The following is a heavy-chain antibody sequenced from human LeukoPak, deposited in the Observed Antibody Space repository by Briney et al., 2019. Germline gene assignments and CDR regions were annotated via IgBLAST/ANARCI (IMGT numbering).Heavy chain of an antibody. CDR2: INPSDGST. J-gene: IGHJ4*02. V-gene: IGHV1-46*01. Sequence: ASVKVSCKASGYTFTSHYVHWVRQAPGQGLEWVGRINPSDGSTSYAQKFQGRVPMTWDTATGTVYMELSSLRSEDTAMYYCARDLSIGWYMFDYWGQGTLVTVSS. D-gene: IGHD6-19*01. CDR3: ARDLSIGWYMFDY. CDR1: GYTFTSHY.